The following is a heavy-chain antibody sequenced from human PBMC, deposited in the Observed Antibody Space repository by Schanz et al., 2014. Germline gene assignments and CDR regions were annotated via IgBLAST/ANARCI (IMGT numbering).Heavy chain of an antibody. D-gene: IGHD3-10*01. CDR2: ISGYNGDT. Sequence: QVQLVQSAPEVKKPGASVKVSCKASGYSFTDYAIHWVRQAPGQGLEWMGWISGYNGDTNYAPKFQDRVTMTTDTATGITSLELRNLKSDDTAVYYCARDRVSFVRGPLGVDWGQGTLVIVSS. V-gene: IGHV1-18*01. CDR3: ARDRVSFVRGPLGVD. J-gene: IGHJ4*02. CDR1: GYSFTDYA.